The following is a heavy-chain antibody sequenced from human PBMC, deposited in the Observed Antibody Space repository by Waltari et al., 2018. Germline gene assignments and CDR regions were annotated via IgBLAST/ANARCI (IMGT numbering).Heavy chain of an antibody. CDR2: IIPILGIA. Sequence: QVQLVQSGAEVKKPGASVKVSCKASGYTFTGYYMHWVRQAPGQGLEWMGRIIPILGIANYAQEFQGRVTITADKSTSTAYMELSSLRSEDTAVYYCVWLSLDYWGQGTLVTVSS. CDR1: GYTFTGYY. CDR3: VWLSLDY. D-gene: IGHD3-22*01. V-gene: IGHV1-69*09. J-gene: IGHJ4*02.